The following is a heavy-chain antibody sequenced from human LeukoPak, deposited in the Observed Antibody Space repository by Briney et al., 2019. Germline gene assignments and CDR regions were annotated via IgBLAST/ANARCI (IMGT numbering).Heavy chain of an antibody. V-gene: IGHV4-61*02. CDR2: IYPSGST. CDR3: SGENLYYYGSGSVFDY. J-gene: IGHJ4*02. Sequence: SQTLSLTCTVSGGSINSGNYYWSWIRQPAGKGLEWIGRIYPSGSTEYSPSLKSRVTISVDTSKNQFSLRLSSVTAADTALYYCSGENLYYYGSGSVFDYWGQGALVTVSP. CDR1: GGSINSGNYY. D-gene: IGHD3-10*01.